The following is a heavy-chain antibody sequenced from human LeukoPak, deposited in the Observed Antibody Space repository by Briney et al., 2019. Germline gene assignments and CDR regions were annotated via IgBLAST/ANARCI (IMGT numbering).Heavy chain of an antibody. V-gene: IGHV1-18*04. J-gene: IGHJ5*02. Sequence: GASVKVSCTAFGYTFTTYGINWVRQAPGQGLEWMDWIGPYNINTHYAQKVQGRVTMTTDTSTSTAYMELRSLRADDTAVYYCARTGDCSKTNCYVMDPWGQGTLVTVSS. D-gene: IGHD2-2*01. CDR1: GYTFTTYG. CDR2: IGPYNINT. CDR3: ARTGDCSKTNCYVMDP.